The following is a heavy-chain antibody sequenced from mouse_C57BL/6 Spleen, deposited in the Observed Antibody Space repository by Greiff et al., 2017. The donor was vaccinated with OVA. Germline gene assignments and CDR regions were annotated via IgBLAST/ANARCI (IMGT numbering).Heavy chain of an antibody. J-gene: IGHJ3*01. CDR1: GFTFSSYA. CDR2: ISDGGSYT. D-gene: IGHD2-4*01. CDR3: ARDNYEYDRDWFAY. V-gene: IGHV5-4*01. Sequence: EVQVVESGGGLVKPGGSLKLSCAASGFTFSSYAMSWVRQTPEKRLEWVATISDGGSYTYYPDNVKGRFTISRDNAKNNLYLQMSHLKSEDTAMYYCARDNYEYDRDWFAYWGQGTLVTVSA.